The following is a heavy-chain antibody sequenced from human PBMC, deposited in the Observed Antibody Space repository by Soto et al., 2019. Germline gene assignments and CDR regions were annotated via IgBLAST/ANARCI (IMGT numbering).Heavy chain of an antibody. CDR3: AKARPSGGYYYVEAFDV. D-gene: IGHD3-22*01. CDR1: GFTFSNYA. CDR2: VSSTGTSP. Sequence: GGSLRLSCSASGFTFSNYAMSWVRQSPGKGLEWVSGVSSTGTSPYYAGSVQGRFTISRDNSKNMFYLQMKSLRAEDTAIYYCAKARPSGGYYYVEAFDVWGQGAMVTVSS. J-gene: IGHJ3*01. V-gene: IGHV3-23*01.